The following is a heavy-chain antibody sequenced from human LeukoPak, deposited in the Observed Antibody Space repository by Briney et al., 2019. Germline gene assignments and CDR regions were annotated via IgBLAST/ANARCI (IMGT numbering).Heavy chain of an antibody. J-gene: IGHJ6*02. CDR1: GGSINNGGYY. CDR2: IYYSGSS. Sequence: SETLSLTCTVSGGSINNGGYYWSWIRQHPGKGLEWIGYIYYSGSSYYNPSLRSRVTISVDTSKNQFSLKLSSVTAADTAVYYCARHSKYSTRDVWGQGTTVTVSS. D-gene: IGHD6-13*01. CDR3: ARHSKYSTRDV. V-gene: IGHV4-30-4*01.